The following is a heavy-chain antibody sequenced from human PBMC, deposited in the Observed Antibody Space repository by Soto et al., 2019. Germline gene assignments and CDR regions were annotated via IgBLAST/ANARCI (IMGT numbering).Heavy chain of an antibody. CDR3: ARTRQRRPVFYVDY. CDR2: IIPKYGTT. CDR1: GGPFNTFG. V-gene: IGHV1-69*01. Sequence: QVQLMQSGAEVTKPGSSVKVSCKASGGPFNTFGISWVRQAPGQGLESMGGIIPKYGTTNYARRFQGRVTITADESTTTAYLELSSLRHDDTAIYYCARTRQRRPVFYVDYWGQGTPISVTS. J-gene: IGHJ4*02. D-gene: IGHD2-2*01.